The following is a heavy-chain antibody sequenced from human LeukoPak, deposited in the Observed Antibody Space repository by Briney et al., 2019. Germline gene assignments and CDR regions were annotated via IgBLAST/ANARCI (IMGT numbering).Heavy chain of an antibody. CDR3: ARNKLLTDYSSSGSPPYYMDV. J-gene: IGHJ6*03. CDR1: GYTFTSYG. Sequence: ASVKVSCKASGYTFTSYGISWVRQAPGQGLEWMGWISPYNGNTYSAQKLQGRVTMTTDTSTSTAYMELRSLRSDDTAVYYCARNKLLTDYSSSGSPPYYMDVWGKGTTVTVSS. D-gene: IGHD3-10*01. V-gene: IGHV1-18*01. CDR2: ISPYNGNT.